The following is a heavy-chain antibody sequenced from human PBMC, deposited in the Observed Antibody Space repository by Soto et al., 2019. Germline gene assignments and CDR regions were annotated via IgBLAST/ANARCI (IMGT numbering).Heavy chain of an antibody. CDR3: AKDMGGSGSDFDY. Sequence: GGSLRLSCAASGFTFDDYAMHWVRQAPGKGLEWVSGISWNSGSIGYADSVKGRFTISRDNAKNSLYLQMNSLRAEDTALYYCAKDMGGSGSDFDYWGQGTLVTVSS. V-gene: IGHV3-9*01. D-gene: IGHD3-10*01. CDR2: ISWNSGSI. J-gene: IGHJ4*02. CDR1: GFTFDDYA.